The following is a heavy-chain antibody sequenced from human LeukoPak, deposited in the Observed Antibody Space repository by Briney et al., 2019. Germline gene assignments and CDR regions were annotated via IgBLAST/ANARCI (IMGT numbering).Heavy chain of an antibody. J-gene: IGHJ4*02. V-gene: IGHV1-24*01. Sequence: ASVKVSCKVSGYTLTELSMHWVRQAPGKGLEWMGGFDPEDGETIYAQKFQGRVTITADESTSTAYMELSSLRSEDTAVYYCASLRGSYDYWGQGTLVTVSS. CDR1: GYTLTELS. CDR2: FDPEDGET. D-gene: IGHD1-26*01. CDR3: ASLRGSYDY.